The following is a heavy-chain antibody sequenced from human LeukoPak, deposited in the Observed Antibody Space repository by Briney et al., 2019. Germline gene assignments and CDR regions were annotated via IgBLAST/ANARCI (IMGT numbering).Heavy chain of an antibody. CDR1: GFTFSSYW. J-gene: IGHJ4*02. Sequence: GGSLRLSCAASGFTFSSYWMSWIRQAPGKGLEWVSGNSGSGGSTYYADSVKGRFTISRDNSKNTLYLQMNSLRAEDTAVYYCAKDLSSSWSSDYWGQGTLVTVSS. CDR2: NSGSGGST. D-gene: IGHD6-6*01. CDR3: AKDLSSSWSSDY. V-gene: IGHV3-23*01.